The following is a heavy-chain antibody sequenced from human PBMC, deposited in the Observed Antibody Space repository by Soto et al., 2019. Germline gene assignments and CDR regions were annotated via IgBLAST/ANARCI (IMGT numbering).Heavy chain of an antibody. D-gene: IGHD6-6*01. J-gene: IGHJ6*02. CDR2: IYHSGST. CDR3: ARGQEYSTSYYYSAMDV. V-gene: IGHV4-4*02. CDR1: GGSISSSNW. Sequence: SETLCLPWAVSGGSISSSNWWSWVRQPPGKGLEWIGEIYHSGSTNYSPSLKSRVTISLDKSKNQFSLKLSSVTAADTAVYYCARGQEYSTSYYYSAMDVWGQGTTVPVSS.